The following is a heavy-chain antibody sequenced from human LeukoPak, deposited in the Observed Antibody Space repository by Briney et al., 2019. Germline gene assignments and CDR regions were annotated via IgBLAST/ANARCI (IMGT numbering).Heavy chain of an antibody. CDR2: MNPNSGNT. D-gene: IGHD3-10*01. Sequence: ASVKVSCKASGYTFTSYDINWVRQATGQGLEWMGWMNPNSGNTGYAQKFQGRVTMTRNTSISTAYMELSSLRSEDTAVYYCARARRITMVRGVTTDYCFDYWGQGTLVTVSS. CDR1: GYTFTSYD. V-gene: IGHV1-8*01. J-gene: IGHJ4*02. CDR3: ARARRITMVRGVTTDYCFDY.